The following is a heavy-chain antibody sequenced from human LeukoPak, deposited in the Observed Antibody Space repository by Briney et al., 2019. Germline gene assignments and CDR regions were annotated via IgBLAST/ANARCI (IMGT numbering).Heavy chain of an antibody. J-gene: IGHJ3*02. CDR3: ARVGYSYAHGAFGI. V-gene: IGHV1-18*01. CDR2: ISAYNGNT. D-gene: IGHD5-18*01. Sequence: ASVKVSCKASGYTSTNYGISWVRQAPGQGLEWMGWISAYNGNTNYAQKLQGRVTMTRDTSISTAYMELSRLRSDDTAVYYCARVGYSYAHGAFGIWGKGKMVTVSS. CDR1: GYTSTNYG.